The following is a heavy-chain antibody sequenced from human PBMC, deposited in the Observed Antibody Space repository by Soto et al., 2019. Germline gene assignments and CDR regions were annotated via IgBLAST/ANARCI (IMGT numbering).Heavy chain of an antibody. Sequence: GGALRLSCAASGFTFSSYSMNWFRQAPGKGLEWVSSISSSSSYIYYADSVKGRFTISRDNAKNSLYLQMNSLRAEDTAVYYCARVGGGYQLLHAFDIWGQGTMVTVSS. D-gene: IGHD2-2*01. V-gene: IGHV3-21*01. CDR2: ISSSSSYI. J-gene: IGHJ3*02. CDR3: ARVGGGYQLLHAFDI. CDR1: GFTFSSYS.